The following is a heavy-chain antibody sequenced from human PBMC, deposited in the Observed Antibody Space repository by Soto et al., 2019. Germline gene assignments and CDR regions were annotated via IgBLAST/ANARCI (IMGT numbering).Heavy chain of an antibody. Sequence: ELQLVESGGGLIQPGGSLRLACAASEFNVTHGHMNWVRQAPGKGLEWVSVIFGDGNTKYGDSVRGRFTISRDTSKNTVYLQMTSLRAEDTAVYYCAGDWNGDKYFDYWDQGTLVTVSS. CDR2: IFGDGNT. CDR1: EFNVTHGH. J-gene: IGHJ4*02. CDR3: AGDWNGDKYFDY. D-gene: IGHD4-17*01. V-gene: IGHV3-53*01.